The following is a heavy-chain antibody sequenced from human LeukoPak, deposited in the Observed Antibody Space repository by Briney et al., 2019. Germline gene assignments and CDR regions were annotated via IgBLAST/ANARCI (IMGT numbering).Heavy chain of an antibody. CDR1: GGSLSSYY. CDR3: ARGSHSGDYDRLDY. D-gene: IGHD3-22*01. Sequence: SETLSLTCAVSGGSLSSYYWSWIRQPAGKGLEWIGRIYTSGSTNYNPPLKSRVTMSVDMSKNQFSLKLSSVTAADTAVYYCARGSHSGDYDRLDYWGQGTLVTVSS. V-gene: IGHV4-4*07. CDR2: IYTSGST. J-gene: IGHJ4*02.